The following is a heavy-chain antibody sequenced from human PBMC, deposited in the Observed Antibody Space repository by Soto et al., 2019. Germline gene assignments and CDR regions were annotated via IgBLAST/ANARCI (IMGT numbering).Heavy chain of an antibody. CDR2: INPSGGST. V-gene: IGHV1-46*01. Sequence: QVQLVQSGAEVKKPGASVKLSCKSSEYTFTDYYIHWVRQAPGQGLEWMGLINPSGGSTSYAQKLQVRVTMTRDTSTSTVYMELSSLRSEDTAVYYCATAAYSTSWYDFWGQGTLVTVSS. J-gene: IGHJ5*01. CDR1: EYTFTDYY. CDR3: ATAAYSTSWYDF. D-gene: IGHD6-13*01.